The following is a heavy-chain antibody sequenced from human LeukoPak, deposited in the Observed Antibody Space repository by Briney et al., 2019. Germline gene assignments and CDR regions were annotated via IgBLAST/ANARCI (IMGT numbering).Heavy chain of an antibody. CDR1: Y. Sequence: YWIGWVRQMPGKGLEWIGEINHSGSTNYNPSLKSRVTISVDTSKNQFSLKLSSVTAADTAVYYCARGTTVPYFDYWGQGTLVTVSS. CDR3: ARGTTVPYFDY. V-gene: IGHV4-34*01. D-gene: IGHD4-17*01. CDR2: INHSGST. J-gene: IGHJ4*02.